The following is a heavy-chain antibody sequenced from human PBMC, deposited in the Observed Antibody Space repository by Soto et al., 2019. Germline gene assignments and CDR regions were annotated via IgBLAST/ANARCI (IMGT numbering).Heavy chain of an antibody. CDR3: ARRTIVGRWFDP. CDR2: IYYSGST. Sequence: SETLSLTCTVSGCSISSSSYYWGWIRQPPGKGLEWIGSIYYSGSTYYNPSLKSRVTISVDTSKNQFSLKLSSVTAADTAVYYCARRTIVGRWFDPWGQGTLVTVSS. D-gene: IGHD2-15*01. CDR1: GCSISSSSYY. V-gene: IGHV4-39*01. J-gene: IGHJ5*02.